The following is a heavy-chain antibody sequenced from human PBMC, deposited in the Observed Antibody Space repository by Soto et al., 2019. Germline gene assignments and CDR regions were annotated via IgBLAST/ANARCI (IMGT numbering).Heavy chain of an antibody. Sequence: PGGSLRLSCAASGFTFSSYAMSWVRQAPGKGLEWVSAISGSGGSTYYADSVKGRFTISRDNSKNTLYLQMNSLRAEDTAVYYCAKTIAVAGPKHYYYGMDVWGQGTTVTVSS. J-gene: IGHJ6*02. CDR2: ISGSGGST. CDR1: GFTFSSYA. V-gene: IGHV3-23*01. CDR3: AKTIAVAGPKHYYYGMDV. D-gene: IGHD6-19*01.